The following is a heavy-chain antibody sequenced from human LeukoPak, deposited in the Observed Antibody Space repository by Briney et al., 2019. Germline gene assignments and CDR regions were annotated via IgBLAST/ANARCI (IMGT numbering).Heavy chain of an antibody. J-gene: IGHJ6*04. CDR2: IDPSDSYT. CDR3: ATGYCSSTSCYAGNYYGMDV. Sequence: GESLRISCKGSGYSFTSYWISWVRQMPGKGLEWMGRIDPSDSYTNYSPSSQGHVTISADKSISTAYLQWSSLKASDTAMYYCATGYCSSTSCYAGNYYGMDVWGKGTTVTVSS. CDR1: GYSFTSYW. D-gene: IGHD2-2*01. V-gene: IGHV5-10-1*01.